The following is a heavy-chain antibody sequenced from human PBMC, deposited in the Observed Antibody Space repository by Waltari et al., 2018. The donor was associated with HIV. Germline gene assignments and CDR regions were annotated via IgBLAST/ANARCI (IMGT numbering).Heavy chain of an antibody. D-gene: IGHD3-3*01. J-gene: IGHJ4*02. Sequence: QVQLVQSVAEVKQPGASVKVSCKTSGYDFSTFDINWVRQAPGQGFEWMGWMSPSSGKTGYAQKFHGRVSMTRDTSIDTAYMQLSRLTSRDTAVYYCARSRPGAVFGYNWGQGTLVVVSS. CDR3: ARSRPGAVFGYN. CDR1: GYDFSTFD. V-gene: IGHV1-8*01. CDR2: MSPSSGKT.